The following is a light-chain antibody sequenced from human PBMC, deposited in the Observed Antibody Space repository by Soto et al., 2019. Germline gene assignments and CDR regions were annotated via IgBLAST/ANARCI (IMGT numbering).Light chain of an antibody. CDR2: GAF. CDR1: QSVYSNY. Sequence: EIVLTQSPGTLSLSPGESATLSCRASQSVYSNYLAWYQQIPGQAPRLLIHGAFSRATGIPDRFSGRGAGTDFTLTISRLEPEDFAVYFCLQYGRSVWTFDQGTKVEIK. J-gene: IGKJ1*01. CDR3: LQYGRSVWT. V-gene: IGKV3-20*01.